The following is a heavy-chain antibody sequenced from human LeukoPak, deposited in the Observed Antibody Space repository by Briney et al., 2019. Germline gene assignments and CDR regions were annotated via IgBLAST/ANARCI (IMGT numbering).Heavy chain of an antibody. Sequence: SETLSLTCTVSGGSISSGDYYWSWICQPPGKGLEYIGYSNYRGSAYYNPSLKSRVTISVDTSKSQFSLKLSSVTAADTAVYYCARASNLLSGFDYWGQGTLVTVSS. CDR1: GGSISSGDYY. D-gene: IGHD2-15*01. J-gene: IGHJ4*02. V-gene: IGHV4-30-4*01. CDR3: ARASNLLSGFDY. CDR2: SNYRGSA.